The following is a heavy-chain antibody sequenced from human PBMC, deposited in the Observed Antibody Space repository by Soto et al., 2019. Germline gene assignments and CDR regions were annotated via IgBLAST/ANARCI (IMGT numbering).Heavy chain of an antibody. CDR2: ISYDGSNK. V-gene: IGHV3-30-3*01. CDR1: GFTFSSYA. Sequence: QVQLVESGGGVVQPGRSLRLSCAASGFTFSSYAMHWVRQAPGKGLEWVAVISYDGSNKYYADSVKGRFTISRDNPKNTLYVQMNSLRAEDTAVYYCARDRMADWYFDLWGRGTLVTVSS. CDR3: ARDRMADWYFDL. J-gene: IGHJ2*01.